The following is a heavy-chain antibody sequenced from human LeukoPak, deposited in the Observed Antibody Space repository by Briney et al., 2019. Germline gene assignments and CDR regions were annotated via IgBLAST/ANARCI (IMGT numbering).Heavy chain of an antibody. V-gene: IGHV4-34*01. D-gene: IGHD2-2*01. Sequence: SETLSLTCTVSGGSISSYYWSWIRQPPGKGLEWIGEINHSGSTNYNPSLKSRVTISADTSKNQFSLKLSSVTAADTAVYYCARSRTFYDIVVVPAATQSDWFDPWGQGTLVTVSS. CDR3: ARSRTFYDIVVVPAATQSDWFDP. J-gene: IGHJ5*02. CDR1: GGSISSYY. CDR2: INHSGST.